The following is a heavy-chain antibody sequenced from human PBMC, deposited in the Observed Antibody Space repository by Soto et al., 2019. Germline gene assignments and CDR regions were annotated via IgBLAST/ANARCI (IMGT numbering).Heavy chain of an antibody. CDR2: ISWDGSNR. Sequence: GGSLRLSCAASGFTFDEYAMRWVRQPPGKGLEWVSLISWDGSNRYYADSVQGRFTTSRDNSKYSLYLEMNSMRPEDTALYYCAKDISRGPTKNYDFWSGPDYWGQGSLVTVSS. CDR1: GFTFDEYA. CDR3: AKDISRGPTKNYDFWSGPDY. V-gene: IGHV3-43D*04. J-gene: IGHJ4*02. D-gene: IGHD3-3*01.